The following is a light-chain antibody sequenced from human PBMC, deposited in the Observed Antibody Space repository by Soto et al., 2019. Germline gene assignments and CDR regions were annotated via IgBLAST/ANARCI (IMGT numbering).Light chain of an antibody. Sequence: ENVLTQSPGTLSLSPGERATLSCRASQRISSNYLAWYQQKPGQAPRLLVYGASSRATGIPDRFSGSGSGTDFTLTISRLEPEDFAVYYCQQYGSSRWTFGQGTKVEIK. CDR1: QRISSNY. V-gene: IGKV3-20*01. J-gene: IGKJ1*01. CDR3: QQYGSSRWT. CDR2: GAS.